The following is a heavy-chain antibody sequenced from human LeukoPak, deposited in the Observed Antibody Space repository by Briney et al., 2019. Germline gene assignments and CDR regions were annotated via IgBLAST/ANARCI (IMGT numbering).Heavy chain of an antibody. D-gene: IGHD5-24*01. V-gene: IGHV1-18*04. J-gene: IGHJ4*02. CDR3: ARGGLRDGYRYFDY. Sequence: ASVKVSCKASGYTFTGYYMHWVRQAPGQGLEWMGWISAYNGNTNYAQKLQGRVTMTTDTSTSTAYMELRSLRSDDTAVYYCARGGLRDGYRYFDYWGQGTLVTVSS. CDR2: ISAYNGNT. CDR1: GYTFTGYY.